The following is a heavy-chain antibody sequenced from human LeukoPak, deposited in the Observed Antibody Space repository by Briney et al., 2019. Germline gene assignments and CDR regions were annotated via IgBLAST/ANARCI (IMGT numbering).Heavy chain of an antibody. D-gene: IGHD6-6*01. CDR2: INSDGSST. J-gene: IGHJ4*02. Sequence: GGSLRLSCAASGFTFSTYWMHWVRQGPGKGLEWVSRINSDGSSTIYADSVKGRFTISRDNDKNTLCLQMNRLRAEDTAVYYCARDMYTTSSARGAYWGQGTLVTVYS. CDR1: GFTFSTYW. CDR3: ARDMYTTSSARGAY. V-gene: IGHV3-74*01.